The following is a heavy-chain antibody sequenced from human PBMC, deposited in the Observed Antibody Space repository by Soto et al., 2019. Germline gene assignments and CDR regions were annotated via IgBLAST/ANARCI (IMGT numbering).Heavy chain of an antibody. V-gene: IGHV4-39*02. Sequence: QLQLQESGPGLVKPSETLSLTCTVSGGSISSSSYYWGWIRQPPGKGLEWIGSISYSGNTYDNPSLKSRVTISVDTSKNQFSLKLNSVTRADTAVYYCARDPPVAGGYWGQGTLVTVSS. J-gene: IGHJ4*02. CDR2: ISYSGNT. CDR1: GGSISSSSYY. CDR3: ARDPPVAGGY. D-gene: IGHD6-19*01.